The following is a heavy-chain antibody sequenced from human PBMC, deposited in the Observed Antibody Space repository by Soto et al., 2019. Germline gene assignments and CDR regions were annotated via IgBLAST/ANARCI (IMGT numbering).Heavy chain of an antibody. J-gene: IGHJ5*02. Sequence: QVQLQESGPGLVKPSETLSLTCTVSGGSISSYYWSWIRQPPGKGLEWIGYIYYSGSTNYNPSLTSRVPISVDPSKNQFSLKLSSVTAADTAVYYCARAPIAVARTWFDPWGQGTLVTVSS. CDR1: GGSISSYY. V-gene: IGHV4-59*01. CDR3: ARAPIAVARTWFDP. D-gene: IGHD6-19*01. CDR2: IYYSGST.